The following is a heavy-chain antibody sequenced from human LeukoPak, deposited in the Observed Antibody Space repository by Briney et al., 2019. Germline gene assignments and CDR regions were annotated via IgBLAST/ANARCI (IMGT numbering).Heavy chain of an antibody. CDR1: GFTFCSYA. V-gene: IGHV3-30*01. D-gene: IGHD3-3*01. CDR2: ISYDGSNK. Sequence: PGRSLRLSCAASGFTFCSYAMHWVRQAPGKGLEWVAVISYDGSNKYYADSVTGRFTIARDHSKHTLYLQTNSLRAEHQFVYCCARVGKDFWSSYYTYYYYYYMDVWGKGATVTVSS. J-gene: IGHJ6*03. CDR3: ARVGKDFWSSYYTYYYYYYMDV.